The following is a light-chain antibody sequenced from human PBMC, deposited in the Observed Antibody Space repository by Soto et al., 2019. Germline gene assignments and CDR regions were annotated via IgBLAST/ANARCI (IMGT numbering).Light chain of an antibody. V-gene: IGKV1-5*03. CDR3: QQYNSYLMYT. CDR2: KAS. Sequence: DIQMTQSPSTLSASVGDRVTITCRASQSISSWLAWYQQKPGKAPKLLIYKASSLERGVPSRFSGSGSGTEFTLTISSLQPDDFATYYCQQYNSYLMYTFGQGTKLEIK. CDR1: QSISSW. J-gene: IGKJ2*01.